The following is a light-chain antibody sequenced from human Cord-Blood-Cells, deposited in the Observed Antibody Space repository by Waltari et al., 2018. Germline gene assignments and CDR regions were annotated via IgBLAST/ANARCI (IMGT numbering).Light chain of an antibody. J-gene: IGLJ1*01. Sequence: QSVLTQPPSVSGAPGQRVTLSCTGSSSNIRAGYDVHSYQQLPGTAPKPLIYGNSNRPSGVPDRFSGSKSGTSASLAITGLQAEDEADYYCQSYDSSLSGYVFGTGTKVTVL. CDR3: QSYDSSLSGYV. CDR1: SSNIRAGYD. CDR2: GNS. V-gene: IGLV1-40*01.